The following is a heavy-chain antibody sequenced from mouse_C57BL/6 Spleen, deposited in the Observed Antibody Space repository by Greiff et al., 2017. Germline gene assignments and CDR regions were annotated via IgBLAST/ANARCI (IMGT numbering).Heavy chain of an antibody. V-gene: IGHV1-47*01. J-gene: IGHJ4*01. CDR2: FHPYNDDT. D-gene: IGHD4-1*01. CDR3: ARKLGRRYAMDY. Sequence: VKVVESGAELVKPGASVKMSCKASGYTFTTYPIEWMKQNHGKSLEWIGNFHPYNDDTKYNEKFKGKATLTVEKSSSTVYLELSRLTSDDSAVYYCARKLGRRYAMDYWGQGTSVTVSS. CDR1: GYTFTTYP.